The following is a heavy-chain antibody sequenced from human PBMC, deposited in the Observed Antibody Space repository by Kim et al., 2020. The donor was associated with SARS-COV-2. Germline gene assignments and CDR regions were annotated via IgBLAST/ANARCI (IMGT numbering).Heavy chain of an antibody. CDR2: IKRPDDST. D-gene: IGHD5-12*01. V-gene: IGHV3-23*01. Sequence: GGSLRLSCVASGFSFGTFDMSWVRQAPGKGLKWVSVIKRPDDSTYYAESVKGRFTVSRDSTRNTLYLQINSLRADDTAGYYCVKGAWLYYWGPGTRVTGS. CDR1: GFSFGTFD. J-gene: IGHJ4*02. CDR3: VKGAWLYY.